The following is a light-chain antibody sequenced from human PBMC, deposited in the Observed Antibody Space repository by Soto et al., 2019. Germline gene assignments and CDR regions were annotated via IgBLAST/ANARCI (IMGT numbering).Light chain of an antibody. CDR3: CSYAGSSTLV. V-gene: IGLV2-23*01. J-gene: IGLJ2*01. CDR1: SSDVGSYNL. CDR2: EGS. Sequence: QSVLTQPASVSGSPGQSITISCTGTSSDVGSYNLVSWYQHNPGKAPKLMIYEGSKRPSGVSNRFSGSKSGNTASLTISGLKAEDEADYYCCSYAGSSTLVFGGGTKLTVL.